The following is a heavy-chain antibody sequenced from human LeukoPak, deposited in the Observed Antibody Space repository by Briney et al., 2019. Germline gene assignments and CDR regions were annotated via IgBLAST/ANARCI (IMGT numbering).Heavy chain of an antibody. CDR1: GGSISTYY. J-gene: IGHJ3*01. V-gene: IGHV4-59*08. CDR2: THYSGSS. Sequence: KPSETLSLTCTVSGGSISTYYWSWIRQRPGKELEFIGYTHYSGSSDYNPSLKSRITLSIDTSRSQFSLNLNSATASDTAVYYCARYGAMEARNAFHLWGQGTMVTVSS. D-gene: IGHD1-1*01. CDR3: ARYGAMEARNAFHL.